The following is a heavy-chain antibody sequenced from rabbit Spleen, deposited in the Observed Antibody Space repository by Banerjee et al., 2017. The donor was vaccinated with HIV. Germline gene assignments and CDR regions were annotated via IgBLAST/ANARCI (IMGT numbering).Heavy chain of an antibody. CDR3: GRGSATMTMVITGYYLSL. Sequence: QEQLVESGGGLVKPEGSLKVSCTASGFSFSNKAVMCWVRQAPGKGLEWIACINAVTGKAVYASWAKGRFTISKTSSTTVTLQMTRLTAADTATYFCGRGSATMTMVITGYYLSLWGPGTLVTVS. J-gene: IGHJ6*01. CDR1: GFSFSNKAV. V-gene: IGHV1S45*01. CDR2: INAVTGKA. D-gene: IGHD2-1*01.